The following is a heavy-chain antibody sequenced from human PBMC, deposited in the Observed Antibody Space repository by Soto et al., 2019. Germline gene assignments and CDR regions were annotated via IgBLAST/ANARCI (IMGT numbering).Heavy chain of an antibody. CDR2: IYHSGST. CDR3: ARVAPLYGSGSYYNDYYYYYMDV. D-gene: IGHD3-10*01. V-gene: IGHV4-4*02. Sequence: PSETLSLTCAVSSGSISSSNWWSWVRQPPGKGLEWIGEIYHSGSTNYNPSLKSRVTISVDKSKNQFSLKLSSVTAADTAVYYCARVAPLYGSGSYYNDYYYYYMDVWGKGTTVTVSS. CDR1: SGSISSSNW. J-gene: IGHJ6*03.